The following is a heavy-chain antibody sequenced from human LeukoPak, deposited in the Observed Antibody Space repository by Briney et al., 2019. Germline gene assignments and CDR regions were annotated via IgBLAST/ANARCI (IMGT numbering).Heavy chain of an antibody. CDR3: AGRARLGSYLFGMDV. Sequence: GASVTVSCTASGYTFTNYYLHWVRQAPGQGLEWMGIINPSGGNTNYAQRFQGRLTMTGDTSTSTVYMELSGLRSEDTAVFYCAGRARLGSYLFGMDVWGQGTTVTVSS. D-gene: IGHD3-10*01. V-gene: IGHV1-46*01. CDR2: INPSGGNT. CDR1: GYTFTNYY. J-gene: IGHJ6*02.